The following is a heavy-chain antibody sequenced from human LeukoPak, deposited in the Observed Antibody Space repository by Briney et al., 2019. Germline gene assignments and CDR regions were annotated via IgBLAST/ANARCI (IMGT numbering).Heavy chain of an antibody. J-gene: IGHJ2*01. Sequence: PGGSLSLTCTVSGCTFSGYYRSWIRQAPGKGLEWVSGSGSGGSTYYADSVKGRFTISRDNSKNALYLQMNSLRAEDTAVYYFSRGPEFPYWYFDLWGRGTLVTVSS. CDR3: SRGPEFPYWYFDL. CDR2: SGSGGST. D-gene: IGHD1-14*01. V-gene: IGHV3-23*01. CDR1: GCTFSGYY.